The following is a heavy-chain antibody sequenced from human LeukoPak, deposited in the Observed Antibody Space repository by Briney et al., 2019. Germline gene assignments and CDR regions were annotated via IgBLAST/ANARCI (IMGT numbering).Heavy chain of an antibody. CDR3: AGGRGIVPAARYFDY. J-gene: IGHJ4*02. V-gene: IGHV4-34*01. D-gene: IGHD2-2*01. Sequence: TSETLSLTCAVYGGSFSGYYWSWIRQPPGKGLEWIGEINHSGSTNYNPSLKSRVTISVDTSKNQFSLKLSSVTAADTAVYYCAGGRGIVPAARYFDYWGQGTLVTVSS. CDR2: INHSGST. CDR1: GGSFSGYY.